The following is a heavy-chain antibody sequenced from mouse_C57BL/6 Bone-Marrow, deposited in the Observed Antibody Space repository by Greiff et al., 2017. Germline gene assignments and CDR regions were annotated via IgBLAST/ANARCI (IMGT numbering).Heavy chain of an antibody. D-gene: IGHD2-4*01. CDR1: GYSFPDYN. J-gene: IGHJ2*01. V-gene: IGHV1-39*01. CDR3: ARSGLPFDY. Sequence: VQLKQSGPELVKPGASVKISCKASGYSFPDYNLNWVKQGNGKSLEWIGVINPNYGTTSYNQKFKGKATLTVDQSSSTAYMQLNILTSEDSAVYYCARSGLPFDYWGQGTTLTVSS. CDR2: INPNYGTT.